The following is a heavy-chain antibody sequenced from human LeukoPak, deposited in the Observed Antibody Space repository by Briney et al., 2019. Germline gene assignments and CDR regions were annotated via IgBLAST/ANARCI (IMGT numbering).Heavy chain of an antibody. D-gene: IGHD5-24*01. CDR1: GGSISSSSYY. Sequence: TSETLSLTCIVSGGSISSSSYYWGWIRQSPGKGLEWIGSVYYSGNTYCNPSLKSRVTISVDTSKNQFSLKLSSVTAADTAVYYCARGGILKRWLQLGRRWDFDYWGQGTLVTVSS. J-gene: IGHJ4*02. CDR3: ARGGILKRWLQLGRRWDFDY. CDR2: VYYSGNT. V-gene: IGHV4-39*07.